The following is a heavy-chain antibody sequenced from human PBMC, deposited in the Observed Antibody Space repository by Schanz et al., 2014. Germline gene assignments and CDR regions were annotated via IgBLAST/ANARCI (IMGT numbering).Heavy chain of an antibody. CDR1: GGSISSGTYY. Sequence: QVQLQESGPGLVKPSQTLSLTCIVSGGSISSGTYYWSWLRQPAGKGLEWIGRIYTSGSTNYNPSLNTRSTISRDTSKNLYSLKLSSVTAADTAVYYCAREPLSGYNWFDPWGQGSLVTVSS. V-gene: IGHV4-61*02. D-gene: IGHD6-25*01. CDR3: AREPLSGYNWFDP. CDR2: IYTSGST. J-gene: IGHJ5*02.